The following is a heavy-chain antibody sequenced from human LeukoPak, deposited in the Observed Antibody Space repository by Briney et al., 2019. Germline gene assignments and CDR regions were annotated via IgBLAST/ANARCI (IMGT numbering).Heavy chain of an antibody. CDR1: GGTFSSYA. Sequence: SVKVSCKASGGTFSSYAISWVRQAPGQGLEWMGGIIPIFGTANYAQKFQGRVAITTDESTSTAYMELSSLRSEDTAVYYCARDHCDYYDSSGYYSFDYWGQGTLVTVSS. J-gene: IGHJ4*02. D-gene: IGHD3-22*01. CDR2: IIPIFGTA. CDR3: ARDHCDYYDSSGYYSFDY. V-gene: IGHV1-69*05.